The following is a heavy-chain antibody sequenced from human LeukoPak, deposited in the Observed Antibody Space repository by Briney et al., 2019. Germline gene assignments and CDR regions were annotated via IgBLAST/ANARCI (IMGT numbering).Heavy chain of an antibody. Sequence: GGSLRLSCAASGFTFSSYEMNWVRQAPGKGLEWVAVISYDGSNKYYADSVKGRFTISRDNSKNTLYLQMNSLRAEDTAVYYCARSMVAGLDYWGQGTLVTVSS. CDR3: ARSMVAGLDY. J-gene: IGHJ4*02. D-gene: IGHD6-19*01. CDR2: ISYDGSNK. V-gene: IGHV3-30*04. CDR1: GFTFSSYE.